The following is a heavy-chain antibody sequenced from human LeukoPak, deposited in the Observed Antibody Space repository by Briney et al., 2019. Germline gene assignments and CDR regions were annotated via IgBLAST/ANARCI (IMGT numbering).Heavy chain of an antibody. CDR2: ISYDGSDK. CDR1: GFAFSTYA. D-gene: IGHD6-13*01. Sequence: GGSLRLSCAASGFAFSTYAMHWVRQAPGKGLEWLAVISYDGSDKYYADSVKGRFTISRDNSKNTLYLQMSSLRVDDTAVYYCAKAASSSWPSYYYGMDVWGQGTTVTVSS. J-gene: IGHJ6*02. V-gene: IGHV3-30*04. CDR3: AKAASSSWPSYYYGMDV.